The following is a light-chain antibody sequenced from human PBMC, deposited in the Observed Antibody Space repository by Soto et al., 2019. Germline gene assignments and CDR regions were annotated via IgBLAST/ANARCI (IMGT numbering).Light chain of an antibody. CDR2: DAS. CDR1: QNINNY. Sequence: DIQMTQSPSSLSASVADRVTITCQASQNINNYFNWYQQTPGRAPKLLIYDASNSEAGVPSRLRGSGSGTDFTITIRRLKPEDTATYYCQQYENLPTLGQGTRLEIK. V-gene: IGKV1-33*01. J-gene: IGKJ5*01. CDR3: QQYENLPT.